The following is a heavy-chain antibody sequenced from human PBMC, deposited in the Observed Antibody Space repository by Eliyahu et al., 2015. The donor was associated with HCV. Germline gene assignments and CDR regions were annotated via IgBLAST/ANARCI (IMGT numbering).Heavy chain of an antibody. CDR1: GFTFSSYA. CDR3: AKDPLSSSWYLGTGWFDP. D-gene: IGHD6-13*01. Sequence: EVQLLESGGGLVQXGGSLRLSCSASGFTFSSYAMSWVRQAPGKGXEGVSAISGSGGSTYYADSVKGRFTISRDNSKNTLYLQMNSLRAEDTAVYYCAKDPLSSSWYLGTGWFDPWGQGTLVTVSS. CDR2: ISGSGGST. V-gene: IGHV3-23*01. J-gene: IGHJ5*02.